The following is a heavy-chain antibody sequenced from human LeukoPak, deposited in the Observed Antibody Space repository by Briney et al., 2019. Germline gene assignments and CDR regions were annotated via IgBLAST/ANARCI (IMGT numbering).Heavy chain of an antibody. Sequence: PSETLSLTCTVSGGSISSSTHYWGWIRQSPGKGLEWIGSMYNSGSISYNPSLRSRVTITVDTSKNQFSLNFNSVTAADTALYFCARNETSGYFAIWGQGTMVTVSS. D-gene: IGHD3-22*01. J-gene: IGHJ3*02. CDR2: MYNSGSI. CDR3: ARNETSGYFAI. CDR1: GGSISSSTHY. V-gene: IGHV4-39*01.